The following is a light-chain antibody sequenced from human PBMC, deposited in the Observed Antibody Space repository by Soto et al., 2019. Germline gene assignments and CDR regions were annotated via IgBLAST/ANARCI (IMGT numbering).Light chain of an antibody. CDR3: QYYNTSSGFA. J-gene: IGKJ3*01. CDR1: QTVSSAY. V-gene: IGKV3-20*01. Sequence: VLTQSPGTLSLSPGESATLSCRASQTVSSAYLAGYQQKPGQAPRLLIYGASSRLRIVPDRFSGSGSGADFSLAISRLEPEDFVLYYCQYYNTSSGFAFGPGTRV. CDR2: GAS.